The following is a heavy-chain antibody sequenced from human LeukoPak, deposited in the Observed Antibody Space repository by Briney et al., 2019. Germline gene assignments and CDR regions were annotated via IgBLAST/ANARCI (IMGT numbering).Heavy chain of an antibody. J-gene: IGHJ6*02. Sequence: SVKVSCKASGGTFNSYAISWVRQAPGQGLEWMGGIIPIFGTANYAQKFQGRVTITADESTSTAYMELSSLRSEDTAVYYCARDRVEGETYYYDSSGYYPMDVWGQGTTVTVSS. CDR1: GGTFNSYA. CDR2: IIPIFGTA. V-gene: IGHV1-69*13. D-gene: IGHD3-22*01. CDR3: ARDRVEGETYYYDSSGYYPMDV.